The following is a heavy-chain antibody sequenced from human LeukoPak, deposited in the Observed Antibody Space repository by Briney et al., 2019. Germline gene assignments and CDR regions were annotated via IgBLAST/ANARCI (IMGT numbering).Heavy chain of an antibody. Sequence: SETLSLTCTVSGASINTTGFYWGWVRQPPGKGLEWIGALYFSGTTYTNPSLKSRLTLSVDTSKNQFSLRLNSVTAADTAVYYCEKHFPQSYTYAYPFALDSWGLGTLVTVSS. V-gene: IGHV4-39*01. D-gene: IGHD2-2*02. J-gene: IGHJ4*02. CDR1: GASINTTGFY. CDR3: EKHFPQSYTYAYPFALDS. CDR2: LYFSGTT.